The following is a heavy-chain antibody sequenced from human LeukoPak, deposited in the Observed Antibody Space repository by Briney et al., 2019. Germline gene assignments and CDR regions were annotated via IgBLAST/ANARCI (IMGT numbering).Heavy chain of an antibody. D-gene: IGHD3-16*01. CDR2: INHSGST. Sequence: PSETLSLTCAVYGGPFSSYYWTCIRQAPGKGLEWIGEINHSGSTDYNPSLKSRVAISVDTSRNQFSLKLNSLTAADTAIHYCATFRWGVGFEYWGQGTLVTDSS. J-gene: IGHJ4*02. CDR3: ATFRWGVGFEY. CDR1: GGPFSSYY. V-gene: IGHV4-34*01.